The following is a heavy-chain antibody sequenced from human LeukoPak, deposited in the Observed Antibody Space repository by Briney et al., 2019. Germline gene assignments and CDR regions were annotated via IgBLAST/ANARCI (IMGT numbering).Heavy chain of an antibody. D-gene: IGHD3-3*01. CDR1: GYTFTSYG. Sequence: GASVKVSCKASGYTFTSYGISWVRQAPGQGLEWMGWISAYNGNTNYAQKLQGRVTMTTDTSTSTAYMELRSLRSDDTAVYYCARDRRGPYDFWSGLSVPDVWGKGTTVTVSS. V-gene: IGHV1-18*01. CDR2: ISAYNGNT. CDR3: ARDRRGPYDFWSGLSVPDV. J-gene: IGHJ6*04.